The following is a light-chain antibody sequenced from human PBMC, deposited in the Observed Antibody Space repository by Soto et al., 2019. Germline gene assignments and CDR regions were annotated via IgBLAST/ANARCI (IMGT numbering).Light chain of an antibody. CDR3: LLSYSGARV. V-gene: IGLV7-46*01. CDR1: TGAVTSGHY. CDR2: ETS. J-gene: IGLJ3*02. Sequence: QAVVTQEPSLTVSPGGTVTLTCGSSTGAVTSGHYPYRFQQKPGQAPRTLIYETSNKHSWTPARFSGSLLGGKAALTLSGAQPEDEAEYYCLLSYSGARVFGGGTKLTVL.